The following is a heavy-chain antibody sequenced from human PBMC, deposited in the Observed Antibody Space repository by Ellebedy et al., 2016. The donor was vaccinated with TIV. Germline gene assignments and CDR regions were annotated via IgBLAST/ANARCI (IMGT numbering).Heavy chain of an antibody. Sequence: GGSLRLXXSASGFTFSSYAMHWVRQAPGKGLEYVSAISSNGGSTYYADSVKGRFTISRDNSKNTLYLQMSSLRAEDTAVYYCARGYYYGSGSYPLDYWGQGTLVTVSS. CDR1: GFTFSSYA. J-gene: IGHJ4*02. CDR2: ISSNGGST. CDR3: ARGYYYGSGSYPLDY. V-gene: IGHV3-64D*06. D-gene: IGHD3-10*01.